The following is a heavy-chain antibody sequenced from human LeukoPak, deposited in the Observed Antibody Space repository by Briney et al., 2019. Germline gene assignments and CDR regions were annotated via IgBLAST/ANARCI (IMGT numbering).Heavy chain of an antibody. CDR1: GFTFSSYG. Sequence: GGSLRLSSAASGFTFSSYGMHWVRQAPGKGLEWVAVISYDGSNKYYADSVKGRFTISRDNSKNTLYLQMNSLRAEDTAVYYRAKDLSGSYAFDYWGQGTLVTVSS. J-gene: IGHJ4*02. D-gene: IGHD1-26*01. CDR3: AKDLSGSYAFDY. V-gene: IGHV3-30*18. CDR2: ISYDGSNK.